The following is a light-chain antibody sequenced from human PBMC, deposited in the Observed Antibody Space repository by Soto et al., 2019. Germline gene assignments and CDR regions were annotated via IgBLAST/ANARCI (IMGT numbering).Light chain of an antibody. CDR1: QSVSSSY. CDR2: GAS. J-gene: IGKJ1*01. Sequence: EIVLTQSPGTLSLSPGERATLSCRASQSVSSSYLAWYQQKPGQAPRLLIYGASSRATGIPDRFSGSGSGKDFTLTISRLEPEDFAVYYCQQYGCSRTFGQGTKVEIK. CDR3: QQYGCSRT. V-gene: IGKV3-20*01.